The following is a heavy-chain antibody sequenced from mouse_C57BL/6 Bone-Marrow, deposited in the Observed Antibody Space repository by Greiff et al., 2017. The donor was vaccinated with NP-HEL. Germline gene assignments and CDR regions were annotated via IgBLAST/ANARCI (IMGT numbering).Heavy chain of an antibody. CDR1: GFTFSSYT. V-gene: IGHV5-9*01. Sequence: EVKLMESGGGLVKPGGSLKLSCAASGFTFSSYTMSWVRQTPEKRLEWVATISGGGGNTYYPDSVKGRFTISRDNAKNTLYLQMSSLRSEDTALYYCARQGTDYDYDEDYWGQGTTLTVSS. CDR3: ARQGTDYDYDEDY. CDR2: ISGGGGNT. D-gene: IGHD2-4*01. J-gene: IGHJ2*01.